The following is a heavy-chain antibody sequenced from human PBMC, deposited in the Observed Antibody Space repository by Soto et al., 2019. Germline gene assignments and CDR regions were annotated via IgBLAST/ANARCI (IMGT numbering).Heavy chain of an antibody. V-gene: IGHV4-59*01. J-gene: IGHJ4*02. CDR1: GGSFSGYY. D-gene: IGHD6-19*01. CDR2: VYYSGST. Sequence: SETLSLTCAVYGGSFSGYYWSWIRQPPGRGLEWIGYVYYSGSTNYNPSLKSRVTISMDTSKNQFSLKLTSVTAADTAVYYCARDAYTSGFYFFDFWGQGTLVTVSS. CDR3: ARDAYTSGFYFFDF.